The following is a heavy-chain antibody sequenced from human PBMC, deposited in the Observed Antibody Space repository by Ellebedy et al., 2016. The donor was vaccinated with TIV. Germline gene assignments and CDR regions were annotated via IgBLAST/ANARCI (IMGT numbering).Heavy chain of an antibody. CDR3: ARSLRATIYIWGSYRSAYPDEDYYGMDV. CDR2: INPNSGGT. V-gene: IGHV1-2*04. CDR1: GYTFTGYY. J-gene: IGHJ6*02. D-gene: IGHD3-16*02. Sequence: ASVKVSXXASGYTFTGYYMHWVRQAPGQGLEWMGWINPNSGGTNYAQKFQGWVTMTRDTSISTAYMELSRLRSDDTAVYYCARSLRATIYIWGSYRSAYPDEDYYGMDVWGQGTTVTVSS.